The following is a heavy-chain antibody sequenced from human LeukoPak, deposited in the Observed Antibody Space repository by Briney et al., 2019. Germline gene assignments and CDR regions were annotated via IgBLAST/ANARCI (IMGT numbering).Heavy chain of an antibody. CDR2: ISGSGGST. CDR1: GFTFNTYA. D-gene: IGHD2-2*02. CDR3: ARDRGNIVVAPNAIRGWFDP. Sequence: GGSLRLSCAASGFTFNTYAMSWVRQAPGKGLEWVSAISGSGGSTYYADSVKGRFTISRDNSKNTLNLLMNSLRVEDTAMYHCARDRGNIVVAPNAIRGWFDPWGQGTLVTVSS. V-gene: IGHV3-23*01. J-gene: IGHJ5*02.